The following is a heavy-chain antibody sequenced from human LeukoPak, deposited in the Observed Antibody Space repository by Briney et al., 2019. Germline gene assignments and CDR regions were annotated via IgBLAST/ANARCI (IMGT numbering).Heavy chain of an antibody. CDR1: GFTFGTFW. Sequence: GGSLRLSCEASGFTFGTFWMSWVRQAPGKGLEWVANIKQDGSEKYYVDSVKGRFTISRDNAKNSLYLQMNSLRAEDTAVYYCARVRSIDAFDIWGQGTMVTVSS. V-gene: IGHV3-7*01. CDR3: ARVRSIDAFDI. D-gene: IGHD4-17*01. CDR2: IKQDGSEK. J-gene: IGHJ3*02.